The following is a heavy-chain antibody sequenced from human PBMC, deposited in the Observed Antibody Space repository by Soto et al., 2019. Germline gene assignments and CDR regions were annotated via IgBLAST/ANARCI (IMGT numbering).Heavy chain of an antibody. CDR1: GGSISSYY. J-gene: IGHJ6*03. CDR3: ARDRVIGGNNYDYYYYMDV. D-gene: IGHD2-21*01. Sequence: SETLSLTCTVSGGSISSYYWSWIRQPPGKGLEWIGYIYYSGSTNYNPSLKSRVTISVDTSKNQFSLKLSSVTAADTAVYYCARDRVIGGNNYDYYYYMDVSGKATTVTVSS. V-gene: IGHV4-59*01. CDR2: IYYSGST.